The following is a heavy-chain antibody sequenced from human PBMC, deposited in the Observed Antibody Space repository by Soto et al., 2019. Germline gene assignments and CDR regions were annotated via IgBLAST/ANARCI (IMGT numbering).Heavy chain of an antibody. J-gene: IGHJ4*02. Sequence: QVQVVESGGGVVQPGRSLRLSCAASGFTFSSYAMHWVRQAPGKGLEWVAGISYDGSTIYYLDSVKGRFTVYRDNSTNTVYLPINSLSCEHTAVYSCARVLWDLAHGHDFNFCGQGSLVTVSS. D-gene: IGHD1-26*01. CDR3: ARVLWDLAHGHDFNF. V-gene: IGHV3-30*03. CDR1: GFTFSSYA. CDR2: ISYDGSTI.